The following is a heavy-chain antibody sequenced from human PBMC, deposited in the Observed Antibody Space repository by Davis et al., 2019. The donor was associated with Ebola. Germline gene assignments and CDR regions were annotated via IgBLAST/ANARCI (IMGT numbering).Heavy chain of an antibody. CDR1: GGSFSGYY. D-gene: IGHD6-19*01. CDR2: INHSGST. V-gene: IGHV4-34*01. CDR3: ARGWYSSGWTYYYYYGMDV. J-gene: IGHJ6*02. Sequence: PSETLSLTCAVYGGSFSGYYWSWIRQPPGKGLEWIGEINHSGSTNYNPSLKSRVTISVDTSKNQFSLKLSSVTAADTAVYYCARGWYSSGWTYYYYYGMDVWGQGTTVTVSS.